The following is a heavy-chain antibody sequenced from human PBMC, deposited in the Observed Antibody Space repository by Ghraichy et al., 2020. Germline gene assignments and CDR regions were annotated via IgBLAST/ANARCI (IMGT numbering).Heavy chain of an antibody. CDR3: ATPLKWGSGSYLSGKGDFDY. CDR1: GYTLTELS. J-gene: IGHJ4*02. Sequence: ASVKVSCKVSGYTLTELSMHWVRQAPGKGLEWMGGFDPEDGETIYAQKFQGRVTMTEDTSTDTAYMELSSLRSEDTAVYYCATPLKWGSGSYLSGKGDFDYWGQGTLVTVSS. CDR2: FDPEDGET. V-gene: IGHV1-24*01. D-gene: IGHD1-26*01.